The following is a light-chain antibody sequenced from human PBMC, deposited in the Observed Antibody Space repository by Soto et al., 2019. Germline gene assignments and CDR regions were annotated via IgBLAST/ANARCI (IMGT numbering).Light chain of an antibody. CDR3: QQYNNWPWT. CDR2: GAS. Sequence: MPQSSAAVSASTRGRVTLSCRASQSISSTLAWYQQKPGQAPRLLIYGASSRQSGFPGRFSGSGSGTDFTLTISSLQSEDLAVYYCQQYNNWPWTFGQGTKVDIK. V-gene: IGKV3-15*01. CDR1: QSISST. J-gene: IGKJ1*01.